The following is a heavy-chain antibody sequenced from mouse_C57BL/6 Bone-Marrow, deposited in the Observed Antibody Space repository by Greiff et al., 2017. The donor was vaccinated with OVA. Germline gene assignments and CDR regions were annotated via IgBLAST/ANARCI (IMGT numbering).Heavy chain of an antibody. CDR3: ARSMVRNAMDY. V-gene: IGHV1-81*01. Sequence: QVQLKQSGAELARPGASVKLSCKASGYTFTSYGISWVKQRTGQGLEWIGEIYPRSGNTYYNEKFKGKATLTADKSSSTAYMQLSSLTSEDSAVYYCARSMVRNAMDYWGQGTSVTVSS. CDR2: IYPRSGNT. D-gene: IGHD1-1*02. CDR1: GYTFTSYG. J-gene: IGHJ4*01.